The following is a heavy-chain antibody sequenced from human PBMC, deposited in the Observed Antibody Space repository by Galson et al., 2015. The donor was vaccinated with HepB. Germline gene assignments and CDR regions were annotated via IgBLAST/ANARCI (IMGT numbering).Heavy chain of an antibody. CDR3: ARTPSSSWYSIDYYYMDV. V-gene: IGHV3-33*01. CDR1: GFTFSSYG. CDR2: IWYDGSNK. D-gene: IGHD6-13*01. J-gene: IGHJ6*03. Sequence: SLRLSCAASGFTFSSYGMHWVRQAPGKGLEWVAVIWYDGSNKYYADSVKGRFTISRDNSKNTLYLQMNSLRAEDTAVYYCARTPSSSWYSIDYYYMDVWGKGTTVTVSS.